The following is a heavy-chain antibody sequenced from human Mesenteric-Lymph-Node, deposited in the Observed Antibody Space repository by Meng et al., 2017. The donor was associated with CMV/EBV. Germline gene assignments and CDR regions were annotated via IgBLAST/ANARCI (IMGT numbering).Heavy chain of an antibody. J-gene: IGHJ5*02. V-gene: IGHV3-15*01. D-gene: IGHD4-11*01. CDR1: GFTFSNAW. CDR2: IKSKTDGGTT. Sequence: GESLKISCAASGFTFSNAWMSWVRQAPGKGLEWVGRIKSKTDGGTTDYAAPVKGRFTISRDDSKNTLYLQMNSLRAEDTAVYYCAKDPSPRLQRDGWFDPWGQGTLVTVSS. CDR3: AKDPSPRLQRDGWFDP.